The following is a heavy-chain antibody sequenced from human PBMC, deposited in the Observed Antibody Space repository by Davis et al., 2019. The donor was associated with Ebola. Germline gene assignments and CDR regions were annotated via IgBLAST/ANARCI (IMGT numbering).Heavy chain of an antibody. CDR2: IYHSGST. D-gene: IGHD1-1*01. CDR1: GGSISSSNW. J-gene: IGHJ3*02. V-gene: IGHV4-4*02. CDR3: ARLRWNRDAFDI. Sequence: SETLSLTCAVSGGSISSSNWWSWVRQPPGKGLEWIGEIYHSGSTNSNPSLKSRVTISVDKSKNQFSLMLSSVTAADTAVYYCARLRWNRDAFDIWGQGTMVTVSS.